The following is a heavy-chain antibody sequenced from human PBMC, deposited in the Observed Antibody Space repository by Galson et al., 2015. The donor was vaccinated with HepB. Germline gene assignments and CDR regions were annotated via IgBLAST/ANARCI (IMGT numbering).Heavy chain of an antibody. J-gene: IGHJ6*02. CDR2: ISSSSSYI. D-gene: IGHD3-10*01. Sequence: SLRLSCAASGFTFSRYSMNWVRQAPGKGLEWVSSISSSSSYIYYADSVKGRFTISRDNAKNSLYLQMNSLRAEDTAVYYWARSGAAYYYGMDVWGQGTTVTV. CDR1: GFTFSRYS. V-gene: IGHV3-21*01. CDR3: ARSGAAYYYGMDV.